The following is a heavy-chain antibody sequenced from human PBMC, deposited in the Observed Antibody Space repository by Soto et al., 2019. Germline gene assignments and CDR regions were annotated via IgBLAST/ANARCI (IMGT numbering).Heavy chain of an antibody. CDR1: GGTFSSYT. D-gene: IGHD5-12*01. J-gene: IGHJ6*03. Sequence: VKVSCKASGGTFSSYTISWVRQAPGQGLEWMGRIIPILGIANYAQKFQGRVTITADKSTSTAYMELSSLRSEDTAVYYCARALRGYDLTYYYYYMDVWGKGTTVTVSS. V-gene: IGHV1-69*02. CDR3: ARALRGYDLTYYYYYMDV. CDR2: IIPILGIA.